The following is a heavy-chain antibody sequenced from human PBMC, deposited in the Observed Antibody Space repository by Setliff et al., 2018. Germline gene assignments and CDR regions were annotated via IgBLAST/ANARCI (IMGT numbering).Heavy chain of an antibody. V-gene: IGHV1-3*01. CDR1: GYTFTSYA. CDR3: AKDLQWLVPFDY. D-gene: IGHD6-19*01. CDR2: INAGNGNT. J-gene: IGHJ4*02. Sequence: GASVKVSCKASGYTFTSYAMHWVRQAPGQRLEWMGWINAGNGNTKYSQKFQGRVTITRDTSASTAYMELNSLRAEDTAVYYCAKDLQWLVPFDYWGQGTLVTVS.